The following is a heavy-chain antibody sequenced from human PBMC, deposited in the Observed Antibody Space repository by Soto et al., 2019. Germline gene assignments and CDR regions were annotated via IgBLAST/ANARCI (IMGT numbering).Heavy chain of an antibody. J-gene: IGHJ6*03. CDR3: ARDGYCSGGSCYSEGHYYYYMDV. V-gene: IGHV4-31*03. CDR2: IYYSGST. Sequence: SETLSLTCTVSGGSISSGGYYWRWIRQHPGKGLEWIGYIYYSGSTYYNPSLKSRVTISVDTSRNQFSLKLSSVTAADTAVYYCARDGYCSGGSCYSEGHYYYYMDVWGKGTTVTVSS. CDR1: GGSISSGGYY. D-gene: IGHD2-15*01.